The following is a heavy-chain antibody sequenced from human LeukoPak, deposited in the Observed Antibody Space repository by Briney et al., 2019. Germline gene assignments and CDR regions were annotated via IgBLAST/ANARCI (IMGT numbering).Heavy chain of an antibody. CDR1: GFTFSSYW. D-gene: IGHD3-10*01. CDR3: ASVWVREPYFDY. V-gene: IGHV3-7*01. Sequence: GGSLRLSCAASGFTFSSYWMSWVRQAPGKGLEWVANIKPDGSETSYVDSVKGRFTISRDNAKNSLYLQLNSLRAEDTAVYYCASVWVREPYFDYWGQGTLVTVSS. J-gene: IGHJ4*02. CDR2: IKPDGSET.